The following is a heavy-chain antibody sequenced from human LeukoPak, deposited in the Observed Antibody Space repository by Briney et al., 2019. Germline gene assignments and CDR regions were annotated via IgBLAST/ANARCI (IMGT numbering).Heavy chain of an antibody. D-gene: IGHD1-14*01. CDR3: AGGITGGDY. V-gene: IGHV1-2*02. CDR1: GYTFSDYY. J-gene: IGHJ4*02. Sequence: ASVKVSCKASGYTFSDYYIHWVRQAPGQGLEWVGWINPNGGGTNYAQKFQGRVTMTRDTSISTAYMELTSLRSDDTALYYYAGGITGGDYWGQGTLVTVSS. CDR2: INPNGGGT.